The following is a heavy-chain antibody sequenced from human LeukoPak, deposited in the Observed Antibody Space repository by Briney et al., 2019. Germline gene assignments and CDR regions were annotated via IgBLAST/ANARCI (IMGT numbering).Heavy chain of an antibody. J-gene: IGHJ5*02. V-gene: IGHV4-59*12. CDR1: GGSISSYY. D-gene: IGHD5-18*01. CDR2: IYYSGST. CDR3: ARGGYSYGRRFDP. Sequence: SETLSLTCTVSGGSISSYYWSWIRQPPGKGLEWIGYIYYSGSTNYNPSLKSRVTISVDTSKNQFSLKLSSVTAADTAVYYCARGGYSYGRRFDPWGQGTLVTVSS.